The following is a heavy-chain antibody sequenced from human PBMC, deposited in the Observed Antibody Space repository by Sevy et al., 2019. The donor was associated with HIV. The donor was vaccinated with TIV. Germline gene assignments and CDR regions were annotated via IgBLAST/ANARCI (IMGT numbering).Heavy chain of an antibody. CDR1: GFTFSSYG. Sequence: LSLTCAASGFTFSSYGMHWVRQAPGKGLEWVAVISYDGSNKYYADSVKGRFTIPRDNSKKTLYLQMNSLRAEDTAVYYCAKGPVWGSYRSFDYWGQGTLVTVSS. CDR3: AKGPVWGSYRSFDY. V-gene: IGHV3-30*18. CDR2: ISYDGSNK. J-gene: IGHJ4*02. D-gene: IGHD3-16*02.